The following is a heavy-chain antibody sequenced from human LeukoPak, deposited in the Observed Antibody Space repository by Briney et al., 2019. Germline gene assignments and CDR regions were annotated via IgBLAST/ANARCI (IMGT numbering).Heavy chain of an antibody. Sequence: ASVKVSCKTSGYTFTGYYIHWVRQAPGQGLEWMGWINPNSGNTGYAQKFQGRVTMTRNTSISTAYMELSSLRSEDTAVYYCARNVDTAMVEGYYYYYGMDVWGQGTTVTVSS. CDR1: GYTFTGYY. J-gene: IGHJ6*02. CDR3: ARNVDTAMVEGYYYYYGMDV. V-gene: IGHV1-8*02. D-gene: IGHD5-18*01. CDR2: INPNSGNT.